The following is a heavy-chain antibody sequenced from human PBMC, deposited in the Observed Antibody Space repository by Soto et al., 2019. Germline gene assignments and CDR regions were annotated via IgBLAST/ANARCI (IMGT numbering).Heavy chain of an antibody. CDR2: IIPIFGTA. Sequence: ASVKVSCKASGGTFSSYAISWVRQAPGQGLEWMGGIIPIFGTANYAQKFQGRVTITADKSTSTAYMELSSLRSEDTAVYYCARDLGGNSRYFDYWGHGTLVTVSS. J-gene: IGHJ4*01. CDR3: ARDLGGNSRYFDY. D-gene: IGHD2-21*02. CDR1: GGTFSSYA. V-gene: IGHV1-69*06.